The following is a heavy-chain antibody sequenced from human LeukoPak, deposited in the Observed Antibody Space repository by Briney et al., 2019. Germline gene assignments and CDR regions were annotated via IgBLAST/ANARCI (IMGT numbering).Heavy chain of an antibody. CDR2: VSYDGSTK. J-gene: IGHJ4*02. Sequence: PGGSLRLSCAASGFPFGSYGVHWVRQAPGKGLEWVAVVSYDGSTKYYADSVKGRFTISRDNSKNTLYLQMNSLRAEDTAVYYCARDYHLQTGNYFDSWGQGTLVTVSS. D-gene: IGHD7-27*01. V-gene: IGHV3-30*03. CDR3: ARDYHLQTGNYFDS. CDR1: GFPFGSYG.